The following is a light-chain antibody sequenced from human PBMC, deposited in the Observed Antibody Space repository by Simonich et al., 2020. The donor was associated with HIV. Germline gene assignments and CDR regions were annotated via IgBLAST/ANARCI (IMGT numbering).Light chain of an antibody. Sequence: EIVMTQSPATLSVSPGERATLSCRASHSISSYLAWYQQKPGQTPTLLIYGATTRATGIPARFSGSGSGTEFTLTISSLQSEDFAVYYCQQYNYWSPTFGQGTKVEIK. V-gene: IGKV3-15*01. J-gene: IGKJ1*01. CDR2: GAT. CDR1: HSISSY. CDR3: QQYNYWSPT.